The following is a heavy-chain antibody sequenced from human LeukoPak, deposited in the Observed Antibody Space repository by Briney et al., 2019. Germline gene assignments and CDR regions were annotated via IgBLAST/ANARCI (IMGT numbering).Heavy chain of an antibody. D-gene: IGHD1-1*01. J-gene: IGHJ6*03. CDR3: ARVGLEGYYYYYMDV. CDR2: INEGSNLK. Sequence: TGESLRLSCAASGFTFSAYWMTWVRQAPGKGLEWVANINEGSNLKMYVDSVKGRFTISRDYTTNSLYLQMDSLRSDDTAVYYCARVGLEGYYYYYMDVWGKGTTVTVSS. CDR1: GFTFSAYW. V-gene: IGHV3-7*03.